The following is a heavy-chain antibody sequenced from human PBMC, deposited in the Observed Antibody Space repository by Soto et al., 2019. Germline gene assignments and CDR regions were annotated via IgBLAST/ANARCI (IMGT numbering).Heavy chain of an antibody. CDR3: ARVPFPRVVPAAYYYYYYMDV. J-gene: IGHJ6*03. CDR2: ISSSSSYI. V-gene: IGHV3-21*01. D-gene: IGHD2-2*01. Sequence: GSLRLSCAASGFTFSSYSMNWVRQAPGKGLEWVSSISSSSSYIYYADSVKGRFTISRDNAKNSLYLQMNSLRAEDTAVYYCARVPFPRVVPAAYYYYYYMDVWGKGTTVTVSS. CDR1: GFTFSSYS.